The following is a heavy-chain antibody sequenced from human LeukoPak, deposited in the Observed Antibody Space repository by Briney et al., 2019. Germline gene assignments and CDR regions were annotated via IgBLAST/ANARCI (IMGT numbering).Heavy chain of an antibody. CDR1: GFTFSSYA. V-gene: IGHV3-23*01. D-gene: IGHD6-6*01. Sequence: GGSLRLSCAASGFTFSSYAMSWVRQAPGKGLEWVSAISGSGGSTYYADSVKGRFTISRDNSKNTLYLQMNSLRAEDTAVYYCAKEGGRSSSSGNWFDPWGQGTLVTVSS. CDR3: AKEGGRSSSSGNWFDP. J-gene: IGHJ5*02. CDR2: ISGSGGST.